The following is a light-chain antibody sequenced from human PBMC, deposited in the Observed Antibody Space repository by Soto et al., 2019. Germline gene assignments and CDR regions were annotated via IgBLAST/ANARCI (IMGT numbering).Light chain of an antibody. CDR3: QQYANSPIT. J-gene: IGKJ5*01. CDR1: QTVSSNF. V-gene: IGKV3-20*01. CDR2: GVS. Sequence: ELGLTQSPGTLSLPPGESATLSCRASQTVSSNFLAWYQQKPGRAPRLLIYGVSSRASGIPDRFFGSGSGTDFTLTINRLEPEDFAVYYCQQYANSPITFGQGTRLEIK.